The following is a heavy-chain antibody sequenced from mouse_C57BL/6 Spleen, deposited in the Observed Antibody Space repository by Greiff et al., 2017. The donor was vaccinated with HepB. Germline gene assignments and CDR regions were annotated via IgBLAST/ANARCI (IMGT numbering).Heavy chain of an antibody. J-gene: IGHJ4*01. V-gene: IGHV1-61*01. CDR2: IYPSDSET. Sequence: LQLQQSGAELVRPGSSVKLSCKASGYTFTSYWMDWVKQRPGQGLEWIGNIYPSDSETHYNQKFKDKATLTVDKSSSTAYMQLSSLTSEAPAVYYCARRGLIYAMDYWGQGTSVTVSS. D-gene: IGHD1-3*01. CDR1: GYTFTSYW. CDR3: ARRGLIYAMDY.